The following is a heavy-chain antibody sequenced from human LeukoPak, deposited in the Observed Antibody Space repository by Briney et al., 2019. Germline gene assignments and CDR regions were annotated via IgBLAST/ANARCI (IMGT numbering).Heavy chain of an antibody. J-gene: IGHJ4*02. D-gene: IGHD6-19*01. Sequence: PSETLSLTCTVSDGSISSYYWSWIRQPPGKGLEWIGYIYYSGSTNYNPSLKSRVTISVDTSKNQFSLKLSSVTAADTAVYYCARGSGWHRLDYWGQGTLVTVSS. CDR2: IYYSGST. CDR1: DGSISSYY. V-gene: IGHV4-59*01. CDR3: ARGSGWHRLDY.